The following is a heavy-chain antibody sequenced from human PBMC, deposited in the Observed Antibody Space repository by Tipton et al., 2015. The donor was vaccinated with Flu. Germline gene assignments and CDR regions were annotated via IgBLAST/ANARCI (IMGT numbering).Heavy chain of an antibody. CDR1: GFSFSSHW. CDR2: IKQDGSEK. Sequence: LRLSCAASGFSFSSHWMNWVRQAPGKGLEWVANIKQDGSEKYYVDSVKGRFTISRDNAKNSMYLQMNSLRVEDTAVYYCARLRDNYWGQGTLVTVSS. D-gene: IGHD5-24*01. CDR3: ARLRDNY. J-gene: IGHJ4*02. V-gene: IGHV3-7*01.